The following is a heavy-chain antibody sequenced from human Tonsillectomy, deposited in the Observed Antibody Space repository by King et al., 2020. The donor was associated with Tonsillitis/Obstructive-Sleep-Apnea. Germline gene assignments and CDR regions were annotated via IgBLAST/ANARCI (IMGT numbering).Heavy chain of an antibody. Sequence: VQLVQSGAEVKKPGASVKVSCKASGYTFTGYYMHWVRQAPGQGLEWMGRSNPNSGGTNYAQKFQGRVTMTRDTSISTAYMELSRLRSDDPAVFYCARIVAEVGQYESFQYSGEGTLVTVSS. D-gene: IGHD5-12*01. J-gene: IGHJ1*01. CDR1: GYTFTGYY. CDR3: ARIVAEVGQYESFQY. V-gene: IGHV1-2*06. CDR2: SNPNSGGT.